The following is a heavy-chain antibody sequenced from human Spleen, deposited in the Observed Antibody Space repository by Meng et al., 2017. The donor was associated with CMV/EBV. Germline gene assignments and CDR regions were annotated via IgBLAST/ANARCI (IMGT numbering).Heavy chain of an antibody. CDR1: GGTFSSYA. V-gene: IGHV1-69*05. J-gene: IGHJ4*02. CDR3: ARDCSSTSCYDSDY. Sequence: SVKVSCKASGGTFSSYAISWVRQAPGQGLEWMGGIIPILGTANYAQKFQGRVTITTDESTSTAYMELSSLRSEDTAVYYCARDCSSTSCYDSDYWGQGTLVTVSS. D-gene: IGHD2-2*01. CDR2: IIPILGTA.